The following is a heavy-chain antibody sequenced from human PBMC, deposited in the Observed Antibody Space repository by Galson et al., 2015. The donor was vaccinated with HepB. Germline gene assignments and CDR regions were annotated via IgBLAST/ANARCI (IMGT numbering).Heavy chain of an antibody. J-gene: IGHJ3*02. CDR1: GFSLSTSGVG. CDR2: IYWDDDK. CDR3: APHIYPNAFDI. D-gene: IGHD2-21*01. Sequence: PALVKPTQTLTLTCTFSGFSLSTSGVGVGWIRQPPGKALEWLALIYWDDDKRYSPSLKSRLTITKDTSKNQVVLTMTNMDPVDTATYYCAPHIYPNAFDIWGQGTMVTVSS. V-gene: IGHV2-5*02.